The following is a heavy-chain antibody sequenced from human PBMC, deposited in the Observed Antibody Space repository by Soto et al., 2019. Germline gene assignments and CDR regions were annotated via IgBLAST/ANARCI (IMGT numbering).Heavy chain of an antibody. CDR2: IYFDGITT. CDR3: ARGGAMGVDY. CDR1: GFTFNTHW. V-gene: IGHV3-74*01. Sequence: GGSLRLSCTASGFTFNTHWMHWVRQAPGKGLVWVSRIYFDGITTNYADSVKGRLTVSRDNAKNTVYLHVNTLRDEDTAVYYCARGGAMGVDYWGQGTLVTSPQ. D-gene: IGHD1-26*01. J-gene: IGHJ4*02.